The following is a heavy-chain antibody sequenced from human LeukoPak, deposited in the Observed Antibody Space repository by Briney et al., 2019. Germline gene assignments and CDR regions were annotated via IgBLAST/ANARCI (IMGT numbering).Heavy chain of an antibody. V-gene: IGHV3-20*04. D-gene: IGHD2-21*01. J-gene: IGHJ4*02. CDR2: INWNGGST. CDR3: ARGVVIAPQTFDY. CDR1: GFTFDDYG. Sequence: GGSLRLSCAASGFTFDDYGMSWVRQAPGKGLEWVSGINWNGGSTGYADSVEGRFTISRDNAKNSQYLQMNSLRVEDTALYYCARGVVIAPQTFDYWGQGTLVTVSS.